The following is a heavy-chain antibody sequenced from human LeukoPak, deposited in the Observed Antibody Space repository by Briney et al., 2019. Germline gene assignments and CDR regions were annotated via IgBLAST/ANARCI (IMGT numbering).Heavy chain of an antibody. CDR1: GFTFSDYY. V-gene: IGHV3-49*04. J-gene: IGHJ4*02. CDR2: IRSKAYGGTT. CDR3: TSYDFWSGYLNY. Sequence: GGSLRLSCAASGFTFSDYYMSWVRQAPGKGLEWVGFIRSKAYGGTTEYAAPVKGRFIISRDDSKDIAYLQMNSLKTEDTAVYYCTSYDFWSGYLNYWGQGTLVTVSS. D-gene: IGHD3-3*01.